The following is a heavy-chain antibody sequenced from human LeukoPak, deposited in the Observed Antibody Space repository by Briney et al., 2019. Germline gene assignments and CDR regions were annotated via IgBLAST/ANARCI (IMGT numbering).Heavy chain of an antibody. J-gene: IGHJ3*02. D-gene: IGHD3-3*01. V-gene: IGHV3-21*01. CDR2: ISSSSSYI. CDR1: GFTFSSYS. CDR3: ARETLEGYDAFYI. Sequence: GGSLRLSCAASGFTFSSYSMNWVRQAPGKGLEWVSSISSSSSYIYYADSVKGRFTISRDNAKNSLYLQMNSLRAEDTAVYYCARETLEGYDAFYIWGQGTMFTVSS.